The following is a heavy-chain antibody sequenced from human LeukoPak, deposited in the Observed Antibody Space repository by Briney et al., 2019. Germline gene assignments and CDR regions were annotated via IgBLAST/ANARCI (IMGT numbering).Heavy chain of an antibody. V-gene: IGHV4-61*02. D-gene: IGHD3-10*01. CDR2: FHTSGST. Sequence: SETLSLTCSVSAGSISSGTYYWNWLRQPAGKGPEWIGRFHTSGSTNYNPSLNSRLTISVDTSKNQFSLKLNSVTAADTAVYYCARGGSGSYFHMDVWGKGTTVTVSS. J-gene: IGHJ6*03. CDR1: AGSISSGTYY. CDR3: ARGGSGSYFHMDV.